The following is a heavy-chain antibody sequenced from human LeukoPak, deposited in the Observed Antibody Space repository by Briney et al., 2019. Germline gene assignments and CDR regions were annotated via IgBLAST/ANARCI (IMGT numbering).Heavy chain of an antibody. V-gene: IGHV1-18*01. J-gene: IGHJ6*02. Sequence: ASVKVSCKASGYTFTIYGISWVRQAPGQGLEWMGWISAYNGNINYAQKLQGRVTMTTDTSTSTAYMELRSLRSDDTAVYYCARDTLVVVVPAAIPPREDYYYYGMDVWGQGTTVTVSS. CDR1: GYTFTIYG. D-gene: IGHD2-2*01. CDR3: ARDTLVVVVPAAIPPREDYYYYGMDV. CDR2: ISAYNGNI.